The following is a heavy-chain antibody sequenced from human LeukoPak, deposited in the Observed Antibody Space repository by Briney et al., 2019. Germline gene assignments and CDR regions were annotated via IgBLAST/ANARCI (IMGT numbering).Heavy chain of an antibody. CDR3: ARAEGEIYRRAGSNNWFDP. J-gene: IGHJ5*02. CDR2: INPTGGT. CDR1: GGSFSDYY. Sequence: PSETLSLTCAVYGGSFSDYYWSWVRQPPGKGLEWIGEINPTGGTGYSPSPKSRVTISVDTSKNQFSLRLTSVTAADTAVVYCARAEGEIYRRAGSNNWFDPWGQGALVTVSS. V-gene: IGHV4-34*01. D-gene: IGHD3-10*01.